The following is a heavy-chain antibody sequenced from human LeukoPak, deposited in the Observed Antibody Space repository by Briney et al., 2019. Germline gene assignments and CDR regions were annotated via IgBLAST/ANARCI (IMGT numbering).Heavy chain of an antibody. CDR2: IYYSGST. Sequence: SETLSLTCTVSGGSISSSSYYWGWIRQPPGKGLEWIGSIYYSGSTYYNPSLKSRVTISVDTSKNQFSLKLSSVTAADTAVYYCARHLTIFGVGTPGHFDYWGQGTLVTVSS. CDR1: GGSISSSSYY. J-gene: IGHJ4*02. V-gene: IGHV4-39*01. D-gene: IGHD3-3*01. CDR3: ARHLTIFGVGTPGHFDY.